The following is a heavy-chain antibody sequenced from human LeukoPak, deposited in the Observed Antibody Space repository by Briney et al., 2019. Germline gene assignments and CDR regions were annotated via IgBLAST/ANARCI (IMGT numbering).Heavy chain of an antibody. D-gene: IGHD4-17*01. CDR3: ARSRKTTVTTNPFDY. CDR1: GGTFSSYA. Sequence: SVKVSCKASGGTFSSYAISWVRQAPGQGLEWMGRIIPIFGTANYAQKFQGRVTITTDESTSTAYMELSSLRSEDTAVYHCARSRKTTVTTNPFDYWGQGTLVTVSS. V-gene: IGHV1-69*05. J-gene: IGHJ4*02. CDR2: IIPIFGTA.